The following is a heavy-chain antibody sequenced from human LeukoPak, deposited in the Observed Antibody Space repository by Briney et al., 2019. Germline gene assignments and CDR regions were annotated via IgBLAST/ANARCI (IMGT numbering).Heavy chain of an antibody. V-gene: IGHV3-74*01. CDR3: AREDYDFWSGYPAFYYYGMDV. CDR2: INSDGTNT. CDR1: GFTFSTYW. J-gene: IGHJ6*02. D-gene: IGHD3-3*01. Sequence: GGSLRLSCAASGFTFSTYWMHWVRQAPGKGLVCVSRINSDGTNTFYADSVKGRFTISRDNAKNTLYLQMNSLKVEDTAVYYCAREDYDFWSGYPAFYYYGMDVWGQGTTVTVSS.